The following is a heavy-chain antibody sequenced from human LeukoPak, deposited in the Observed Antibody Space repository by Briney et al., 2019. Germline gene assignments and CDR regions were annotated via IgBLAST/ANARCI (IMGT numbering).Heavy chain of an antibody. CDR1: GFTFSSYW. Sequence: GGSLRLSCAASGFTFSSYWMSWVRQAPGKGLEWVANIKQDGSEKYYVDSVKGRFTISRDNAKNSLYLQMNSLRAEDTAVYYCARVSTVTTGWNWFDPWGQGTLVTVSS. CDR3: ARVSTVTTGWNWFDP. CDR2: IKQDGSEK. D-gene: IGHD4-11*01. V-gene: IGHV3-7*01. J-gene: IGHJ5*02.